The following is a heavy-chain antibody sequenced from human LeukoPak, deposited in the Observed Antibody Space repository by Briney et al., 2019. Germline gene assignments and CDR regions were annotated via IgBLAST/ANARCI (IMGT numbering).Heavy chain of an antibody. V-gene: IGHV4-39*01. D-gene: IGHD7-27*01. CDR2: IYYSGTT. CDR3: ARAITGLHDAFDI. J-gene: IGHJ3*02. CDR1: GGSISSSSYY. Sequence: SETLSLTCTVSGGSISSSSYYWGWIRQPPGKGLEWIGRIYYSGTTYYNPSLKSRVTISADTSKSQFSLKLSSVTAADTAVYYCARAITGLHDAFDIWGQGTMVTVSS.